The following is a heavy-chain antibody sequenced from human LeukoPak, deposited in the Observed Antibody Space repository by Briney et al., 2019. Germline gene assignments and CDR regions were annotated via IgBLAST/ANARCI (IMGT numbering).Heavy chain of an antibody. CDR2: ISYDGNNK. V-gene: IGHV3-30-3*01. D-gene: IGHD6-19*01. J-gene: IGHJ4*02. CDR1: GFTFSSSA. Sequence: GGSLRLSCAASGFTFSSSAMSWVRQAPGKGLEWVAVISYDGNNKYYAGSVKGRFTISRDNSKNTLYLQMNSLRAEDTAVYFCARDAWSSGWYDYWGQGTLVTVSS. CDR3: ARDAWSSGWYDY.